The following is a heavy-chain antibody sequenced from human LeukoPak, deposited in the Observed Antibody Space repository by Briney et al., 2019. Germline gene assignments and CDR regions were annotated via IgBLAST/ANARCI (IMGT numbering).Heavy chain of an antibody. V-gene: IGHV4-59*01. CDR2: IYDSGST. CDR1: GGSISSYY. Sequence: PSETLSLTCTVSGGSISSYYWSWIRQPPGKGLEWIGYIYDSGSTNYNPSLKSRVTISVDTSKNQFSLKLSSVTAADTAVYYCARNSRDYGDDPGGAFDIWGQGTMVTVSS. CDR3: ARNSRDYGDDPGGAFDI. J-gene: IGHJ3*02. D-gene: IGHD4-17*01.